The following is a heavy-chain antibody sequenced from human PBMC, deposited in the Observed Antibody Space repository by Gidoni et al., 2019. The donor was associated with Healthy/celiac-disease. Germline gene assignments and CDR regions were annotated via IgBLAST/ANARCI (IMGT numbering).Heavy chain of an antibody. Sequence: EVQLLESGGGLVQPGGSLRLSCSASGFTFSSYAMSWVRPAPGKGLEWVSAISGSGGSTYYADSVKGRFTISRDNSKNTLYLQMNSLRAEDTAVYYCAKDIGISEVNWFDPWGQGTLVTVSS. CDR2: ISGSGGST. V-gene: IGHV3-23*01. J-gene: IGHJ5*02. CDR3: AKDIGISEVNWFDP. CDR1: GFTFSSYA. D-gene: IGHD1-20*01.